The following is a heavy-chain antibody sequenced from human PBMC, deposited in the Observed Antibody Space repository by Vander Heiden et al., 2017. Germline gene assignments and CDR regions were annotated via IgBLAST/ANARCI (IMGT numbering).Heavy chain of an antibody. CDR2: ISYDGTNK. CDR1: GLTFRSYR. CDR3: ARDRYNDFWSGTFDY. V-gene: IGHV3-30-3*01. Sequence: QVQLVESGGGVVQPGGSLRISCAASGLTFRSYRMHWVRQAPGKGLEWVALISYDGTNKYYADSVKGRFTISRDNSKNTLYLQMNSLRAEDTAVYYCARDRYNDFWSGTFDYWGQGTLVTVSS. J-gene: IGHJ4*01. D-gene: IGHD3-3*01.